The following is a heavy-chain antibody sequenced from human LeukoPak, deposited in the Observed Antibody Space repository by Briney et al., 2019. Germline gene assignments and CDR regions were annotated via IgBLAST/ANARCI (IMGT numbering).Heavy chain of an antibody. V-gene: IGHV4-39*01. CDR3: ARLNKPGWFDP. D-gene: IGHD1-14*01. CDR2: IYYSGST. Sequence: PSETLSLTCTVSGGSISSSSYYWGWIRQPPGKGLEWIGSIYYSGSTYYNPSLKSRVTISIDTSKNQFSLRLNSVTATDTAVYYCARLNKPGWFDPWGKGTLVTVSS. CDR1: GGSISSSSYY. J-gene: IGHJ5*02.